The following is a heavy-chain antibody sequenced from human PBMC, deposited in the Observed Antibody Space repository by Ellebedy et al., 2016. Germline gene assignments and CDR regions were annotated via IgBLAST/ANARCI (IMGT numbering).Heavy chain of an antibody. V-gene: IGHV3-23*01. D-gene: IGHD2-21*01. CDR1: GFTMSSYA. CDR2: ISGSGGDT. J-gene: IGHJ3*02. CDR3: AKYRRNILWLTFDI. Sequence: GGSLRLSCAASGFTMSSYAMGWVRQAPGMGLEWFSGISGSGGDTFHGDSVKGRFTISRVNSKNMMYLQMDSLRAEDTALYFCAKYRRNILWLTFDIWGQGTMVTVSS.